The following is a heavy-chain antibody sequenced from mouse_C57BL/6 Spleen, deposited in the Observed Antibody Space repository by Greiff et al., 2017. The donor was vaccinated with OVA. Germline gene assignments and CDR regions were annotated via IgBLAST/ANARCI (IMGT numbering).Heavy chain of an antibody. Sequence: VQLQHSGAELVRPGTSVKVSCKASGYAFTNYLIEWVKQRPGQGLEWIGVINPGSGGTNYNEKFKGKATLTADKSSSTAYMQLSSLTSEDSAVYFCARGGLDYWGQGTTLTVSS. CDR2: INPGSGGT. CDR1: GYAFTNYL. V-gene: IGHV1-54*01. CDR3: ARGGLDY. J-gene: IGHJ2*01.